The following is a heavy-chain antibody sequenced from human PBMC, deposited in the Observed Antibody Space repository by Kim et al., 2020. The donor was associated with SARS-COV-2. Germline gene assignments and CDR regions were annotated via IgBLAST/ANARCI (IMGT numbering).Heavy chain of an antibody. CDR2: INTSGGNT. D-gene: IGHD3-16*01. CDR1: GSTFSIYG. J-gene: IGHJ4*02. V-gene: IGHV3-23*01. CDR3: AKSRGGDY. Sequence: GGSLRLSCAASGSTFSIYGMTWVRQAPGKGLEWISGINTSGGNTFYADSVKGRFTISRDNSMNTLYLQMTSLRVDDTAVYFCAKSRGGDYWGQGTLVTVSS.